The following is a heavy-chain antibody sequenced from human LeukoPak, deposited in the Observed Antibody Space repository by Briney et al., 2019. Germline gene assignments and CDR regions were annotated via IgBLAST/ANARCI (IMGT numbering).Heavy chain of an antibody. CDR1: GFTVSSNY. Sequence: GGSLRLSCAASGFTVSSNYMSWVRQAPGKGLEWVSVIYSGGSTYYADSVKGRFTISRDNSKNTLYLQMNSLRAEDTAVYYCARLGIAAAGAEYYFDYWGQGTLVTVSS. CDR2: IYSGGST. V-gene: IGHV3-66*04. J-gene: IGHJ4*02. D-gene: IGHD6-13*01. CDR3: ARLGIAAAGAEYYFDY.